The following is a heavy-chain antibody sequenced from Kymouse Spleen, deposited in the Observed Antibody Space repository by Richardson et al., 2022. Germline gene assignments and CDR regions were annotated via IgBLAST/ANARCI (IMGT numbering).Heavy chain of an antibody. Sequence: EVQLVESGGGLVQPGRSLRLSCAASGFTFDDYAMHWVRQAPGKGLEWVSGISWNSGSIGYADSVKGRFTISRDNAKNSLYLQMNSLRAEDTALYYCAKDMGGYSYGLYYYYYGMDVWGQGTTVTVSS. CDR1: GFTFDDYA. CDR3: AKDMGGYSYGLYYYYYGMDV. CDR2: ISWNSGSI. J-gene: IGHJ6*02. D-gene: IGHD5-18,IGHD5-18*01. V-gene: IGHV3-9*01.